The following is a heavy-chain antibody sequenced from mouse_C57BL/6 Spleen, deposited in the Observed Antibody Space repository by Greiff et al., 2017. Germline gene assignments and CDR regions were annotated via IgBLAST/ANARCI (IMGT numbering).Heavy chain of an antibody. CDR2: ISSGGAYI. J-gene: IGHJ4*01. CDR1: GFTFSSSA. V-gene: IGHV5-9-1*02. D-gene: IGHD1-1*01. Sequence: EVKLMESGEGLVKPGGSLKLSCAASGFTFSSSAMSWVRQTPEKRLEWVAYISSGGAYIYYADNVKGRFTISRDNARTTMYLQMSSLKSEDTAMYYCTREDGSTDYYAMDYWGQGTSVTVSS. CDR3: TREDGSTDYYAMDY.